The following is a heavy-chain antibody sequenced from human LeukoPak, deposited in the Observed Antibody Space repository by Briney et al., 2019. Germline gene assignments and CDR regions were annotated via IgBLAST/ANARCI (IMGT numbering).Heavy chain of an antibody. V-gene: IGHV1-69*04. J-gene: IGHJ4*02. CDR3: ARPRSYSSSSTFDY. CDR1: GGTFSSYA. Sequence: GASVKVSCKASGGTFSSYAISWVRQAPGQGLEWMGRIIPILGIANYAQKFQGRVTITADESTSTAYMELSSLRSEDTAVYYCARPRSYSSSSTFDYWGQGTLVTVSS. CDR2: IIPILGIA. D-gene: IGHD6-6*01.